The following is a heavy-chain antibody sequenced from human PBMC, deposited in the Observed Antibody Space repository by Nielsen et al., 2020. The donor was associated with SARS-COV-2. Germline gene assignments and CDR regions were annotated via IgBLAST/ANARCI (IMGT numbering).Heavy chain of an antibody. CDR3: ARNTYGGSTDY. Sequence: GESLKISCQGSGYTFTSYWIGWVRQMPGKGLEWMGVIYPRDSDTRYNPSFQGQVTISDDKSISTVYLQWSGLKASDSAMYYCARNTYGGSTDYWGQGTLVTVSS. CDR1: GYTFTSYW. D-gene: IGHD4-23*01. V-gene: IGHV5-51*01. CDR2: IYPRDSDT. J-gene: IGHJ4*02.